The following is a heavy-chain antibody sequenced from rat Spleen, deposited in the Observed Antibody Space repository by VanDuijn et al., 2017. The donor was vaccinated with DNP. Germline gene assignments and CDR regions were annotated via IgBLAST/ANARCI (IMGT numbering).Heavy chain of an antibody. J-gene: IGHJ2*01. V-gene: IGHV1-43*01. Sequence: QVQLQQSGAELAKPGSSVKISCKASGYTFTSYYLSWIKQTTGQGLEPIGYINTGSGGTNYNEKFKGKATLTVDKSSSTAFMQLSSLTPDDSAVYFCARPNYDGSYYYSYYFEYWGQGVMVTVST. CDR1: GYTFTSYY. CDR2: INTGSGGT. D-gene: IGHD1-12*02. CDR3: ARPNYDGSYYYSYYFEY.